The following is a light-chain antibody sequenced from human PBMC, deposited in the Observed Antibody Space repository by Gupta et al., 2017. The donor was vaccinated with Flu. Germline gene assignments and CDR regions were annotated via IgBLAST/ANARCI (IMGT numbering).Light chain of an antibody. J-gene: IGLJ2*01. CDR2: EVS. CDR3: SSYTTSNTLV. V-gene: IGLV2-14*01. CDR1: SSDIGGYNY. Sequence: ASVSGXXGQXIXXSXXGTSSDIGGYNYVSWYQKHPGKAPKLMIFEVSNRPSGVSNRFSGSKSDNTASLTISGLQAEDEADYYCSSYTTSNTLVFGGGTKLTVL.